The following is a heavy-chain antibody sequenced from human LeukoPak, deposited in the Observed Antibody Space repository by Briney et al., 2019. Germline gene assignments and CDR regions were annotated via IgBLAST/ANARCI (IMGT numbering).Heavy chain of an antibody. CDR3: ARHIGGGIEDMDV. J-gene: IGHJ6*03. V-gene: IGHV4-59*08. Sequence: SETLSLTCTVPGGSIGTYYWSCIRQSPGKGLEWIGYIYVTGTRYNPYLQSRVTISVDRSRNQFFLKMSSVTAADTAVYNCARHIGGGIEDMDVWGKGTKVIVSS. CDR2: IYVTGT. D-gene: IGHD3-16*02. CDR1: GGSIGTYY.